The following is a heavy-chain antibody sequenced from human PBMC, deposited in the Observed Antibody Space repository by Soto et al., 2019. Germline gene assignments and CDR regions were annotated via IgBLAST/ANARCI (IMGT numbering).Heavy chain of an antibody. Sequence: PWGSLRLSCAASGFTFSSYGMHCVRHAPFKGLEWVAVIWYDGSNKYYADSVKGRFTISRDNSKNTPYLQMNGLRAEDTAVYYCAREGIVATIPGLYYYYGMDVWGQGTTVTVSS. CDR2: IWYDGSNK. CDR3: AREGIVATIPGLYYYYGMDV. V-gene: IGHV3-33*01. D-gene: IGHD5-12*01. J-gene: IGHJ6*02. CDR1: GFTFSSYG.